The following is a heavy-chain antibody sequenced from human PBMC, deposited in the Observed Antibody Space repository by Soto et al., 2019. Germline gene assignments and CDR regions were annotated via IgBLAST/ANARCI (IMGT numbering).Heavy chain of an antibody. J-gene: IGHJ6*02. V-gene: IGHV3-30*18. D-gene: IGHD6-19*01. CDR3: VKDGSSGWPYFYDMDV. Sequence: LSCAASGFTFSSYGMHWVRQAPGKGLEWVAVISYDGRNKYYADAVKGRFTISRDNSKNTLYLQMSSLRAEDTAAYYCVKDGSSGWPYFYDMDVWGQGTTVTVSS. CDR2: ISYDGRNK. CDR1: GFTFSSYG.